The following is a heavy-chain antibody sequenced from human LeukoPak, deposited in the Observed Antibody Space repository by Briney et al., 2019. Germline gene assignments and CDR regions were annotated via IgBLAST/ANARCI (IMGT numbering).Heavy chain of an antibody. CDR1: GFAFSSYG. J-gene: IGHJ6*03. Sequence: GGSLRLSCAVSGFAFSSYGMHWVRQTPGKGLEWVAFIRYDGSNKYHADSVKGRFTISRDNSKNTVYLQMNSLRAEDTAVYFCAKEYGYDYNYFYSMDVWGKGTTVTISS. V-gene: IGHV3-30*02. CDR3: AKEYGYDYNYFYSMDV. D-gene: IGHD1-1*01. CDR2: IRYDGSNK.